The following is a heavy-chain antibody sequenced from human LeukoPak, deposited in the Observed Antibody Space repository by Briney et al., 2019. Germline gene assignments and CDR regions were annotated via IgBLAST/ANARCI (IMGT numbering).Heavy chain of an antibody. J-gene: IGHJ4*02. CDR2: INPNSGGT. V-gene: IGHV1-2*06. CDR1: GYTFTGYY. Sequence: ASVKVSCKASGYTFTGYYMHWVRQAPGQGPEWMGRINPNSGGTNYAQKFQGRVTMTRDTSISTAYMELSRLRSDDTAVYYCARVDTAMVTALDFDYWGQGTLVTVSS. CDR3: ARVDTAMVTALDFDY. D-gene: IGHD5-18*01.